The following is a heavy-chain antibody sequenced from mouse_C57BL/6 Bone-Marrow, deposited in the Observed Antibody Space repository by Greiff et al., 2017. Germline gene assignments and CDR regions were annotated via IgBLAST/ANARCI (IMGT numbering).Heavy chain of an antibody. J-gene: IGHJ4*01. V-gene: IGHV1-39*01. CDR3: ARSPAYLYAMDY. D-gene: IGHD5-5*01. CDR2: INPNYGTT. Sequence: VQLKQSGPELVKPGASVKLSCKASGYSFTDYNMNWVKQSNGKSLEWIGVINPNYGTTCYNQKFKGKATLTVDQSSSTAYMQLNSLTSADSAVYYCARSPAYLYAMDYWGQGTSVTVSS. CDR1: GYSFTDYN.